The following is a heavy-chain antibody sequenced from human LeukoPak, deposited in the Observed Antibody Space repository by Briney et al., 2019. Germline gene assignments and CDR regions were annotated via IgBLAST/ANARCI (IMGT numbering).Heavy chain of an antibody. V-gene: IGHV4-31*03. CDR2: IYYSGST. Sequence: SETLSLTCTVSGGSISSGGYYWSWIRQHPGKGLEWIGYIYYSGSTYYNPSLKSRVTIDTSKNQFSLKLSSVTAADTAVYYCARTPWRMATIMFDYWGQGTLVTVSS. D-gene: IGHD5-24*01. CDR1: GGSISSGGYY. CDR3: ARTPWRMATIMFDY. J-gene: IGHJ4*02.